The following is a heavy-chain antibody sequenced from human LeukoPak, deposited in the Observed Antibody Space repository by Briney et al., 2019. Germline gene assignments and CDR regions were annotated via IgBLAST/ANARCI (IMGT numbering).Heavy chain of an antibody. CDR1: GFIFSEFD. CDR3: SSSNAFDY. Sequence: GGTLRLSCATSGFIFSEFDMNWVRQIPGKGLEWVGFIRSKAYGGTTEYAASVKGRFTISRDDSKSIAYLQMNSLKTEDTAVYYCSSSNAFDYWGQGTLVTVSS. J-gene: IGHJ4*02. V-gene: IGHV3-49*04. CDR2: IRSKAYGGTT. D-gene: IGHD6-13*01.